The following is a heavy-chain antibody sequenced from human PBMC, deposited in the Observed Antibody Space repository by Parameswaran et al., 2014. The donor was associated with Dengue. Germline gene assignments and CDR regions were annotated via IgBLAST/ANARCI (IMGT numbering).Heavy chain of an antibody. D-gene: IGHD6-13*01. V-gene: IGHV1-2*02. Sequence: WVRQAPGQGLEWMGWINPNSGGTNYAQKFQGRVTMTRDTSISTAYMELSRLRSDDTAVYYCARDGASSSWFTYYYYGMDVWAKDHGHRLL. CDR3: ARDGASSSWFTYYYYGMDV. CDR2: INPNSGGT. J-gene: IGHJ6*04.